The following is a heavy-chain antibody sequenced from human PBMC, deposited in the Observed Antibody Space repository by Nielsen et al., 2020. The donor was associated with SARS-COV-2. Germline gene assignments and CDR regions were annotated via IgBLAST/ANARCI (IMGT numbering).Heavy chain of an antibody. CDR2: ISGGGITI. V-gene: IGHV3-48*03. J-gene: IGHJ2*01. CDR3: ARGGWYFGL. CDR1: GFPLSSYE. Sequence: GESLKISCAASGFPLSSYELNWVRPAPGKRLEWVASISGGGITIFYADSVKGRFTISRDNAKNSLSLQMNSLRAGDTAVYYCARGGWYFGLWGRGTLVTVSS.